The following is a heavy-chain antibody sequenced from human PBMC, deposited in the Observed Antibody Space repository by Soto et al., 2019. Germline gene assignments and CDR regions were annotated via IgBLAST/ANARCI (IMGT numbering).Heavy chain of an antibody. D-gene: IGHD2-8*01. CDR1: GGSISSSNW. V-gene: IGHV4-4*02. CDR2: IYHSGST. J-gene: IGHJ6*02. Sequence: PSETLSLTCAVSGGSISSSNWWSWVRQPPGKGLEWIGEIYHSGSTNYNPSLKSRVTISVDKSKNQFSLKLSSVTAADTAVYYCARTNGPDDYYYYGMDVWGQGTTVTVS. CDR3: ARTNGPDDYYYYGMDV.